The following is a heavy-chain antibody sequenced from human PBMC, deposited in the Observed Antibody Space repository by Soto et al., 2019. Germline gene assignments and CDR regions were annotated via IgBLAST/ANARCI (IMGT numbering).Heavy chain of an antibody. CDR2: IIPIFGTA. CDR1: GGTFSSYA. Sequence: QVQLVQSGAEVKKPGSSVKVSCKASGGTFSSYAISWVGQAHGQGLEWMGGIIPIFGTANYAQKFQGRVTITADESTSTAYMELSSLRSEDTAVYYCARENDSSGYFRLSFDPWGQGTLVTVSS. J-gene: IGHJ5*02. D-gene: IGHD3-22*01. V-gene: IGHV1-69*01. CDR3: ARENDSSGYFRLSFDP.